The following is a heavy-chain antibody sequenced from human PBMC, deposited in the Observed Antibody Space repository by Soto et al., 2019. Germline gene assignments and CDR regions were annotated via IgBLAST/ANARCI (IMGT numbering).Heavy chain of an antibody. CDR2: ISAYNTNT. D-gene: IGHD2-2*02. CDR1: GYTFTSYH. V-gene: IGHV1-18*01. CDR3: ARDTPHTDY. J-gene: IGHJ4*02. Sequence: QVQLVQSGAEVKKPGASVKVSCKTSGYTFTSYHISWVRQAPGQGLEWMGWISAYNTNTNYAQKFQGRVTMTTDTLTSTPYMQLRSLRSDDTAVYYCARDTPHTDYWGQGTLVTVSS.